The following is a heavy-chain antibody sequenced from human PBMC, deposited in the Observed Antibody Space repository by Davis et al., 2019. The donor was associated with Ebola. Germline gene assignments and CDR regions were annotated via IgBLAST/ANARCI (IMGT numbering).Heavy chain of an antibody. V-gene: IGHV1-69*04. D-gene: IGHD2/OR15-2a*01. CDR3: TRGGNFDF. CDR1: GYTFSNYA. CDR2: IIPILGIA. J-gene: IGHJ4*02. Sequence: SVKVSCKASGYTFSNYAFSWVRQAPGQGLEWMGRIIPILGIANYAQKFQGRVTITADESTSTAYMELSSLRSDDTAVYYCTRGGNFDFWGQGTLVTVSS.